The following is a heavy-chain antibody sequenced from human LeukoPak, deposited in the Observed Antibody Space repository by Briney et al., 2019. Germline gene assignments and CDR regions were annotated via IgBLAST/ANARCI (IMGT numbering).Heavy chain of an antibody. D-gene: IGHD3-9*01. CDR2: ISGSGGST. CDR3: AKRFGDILTGYYNGWIDY. Sequence: GGSLRLSCAASGFTFSSYGMSWVRQAPGKGLEWVSAISGSGGSTYYADSVKGRFTISRDNSKNTLYLQMNSLRAEDTAVYYCAKRFGDILTGYYNGWIDYWGQGTLVAVSS. CDR1: GFTFSSYG. J-gene: IGHJ4*02. V-gene: IGHV3-23*01.